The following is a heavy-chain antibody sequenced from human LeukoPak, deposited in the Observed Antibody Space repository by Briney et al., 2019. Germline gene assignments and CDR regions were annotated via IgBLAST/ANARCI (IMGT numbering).Heavy chain of an antibody. V-gene: IGHV1-18*01. Sequence: APVKLSCKASGSTFTSYGISWVRQAPGQGLEWMGWISANNGNTNYAQKLQGRVTMTTDTSNSTAYMELRSLRSDDTAVYYCARDLGYSSSWYVPNFDYWGQGTLVTVSS. J-gene: IGHJ4*02. D-gene: IGHD6-13*01. CDR1: GSTFTSYG. CDR3: ARDLGYSSSWYVPNFDY. CDR2: ISANNGNT.